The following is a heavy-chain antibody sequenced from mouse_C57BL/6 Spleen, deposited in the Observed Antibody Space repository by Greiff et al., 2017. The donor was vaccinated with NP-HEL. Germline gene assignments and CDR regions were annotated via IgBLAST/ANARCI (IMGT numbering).Heavy chain of an antibody. D-gene: IGHD1-1*01. CDR2: IDPSDSYT. J-gene: IGHJ4*01. CDR1: GYTFTSYW. V-gene: IGHV1-50*01. Sequence: QVQLQQPGAELVKPGASVKLSCKASGYTFTSYWMQWVKQRPGQGLEWIGEIDPSDSYTNYNQKFKGKATVTVDTSSSTAYMQLSSLTSEDSAVYYCARRHYYGSSYYAMDYWGQGTSVTVSS. CDR3: ARRHYYGSSYYAMDY.